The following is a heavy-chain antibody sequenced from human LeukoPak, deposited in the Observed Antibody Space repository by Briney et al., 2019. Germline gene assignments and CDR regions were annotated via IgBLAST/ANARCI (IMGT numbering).Heavy chain of an antibody. CDR2: MNPNSGNT. CDR1: GYSFSTYD. CDR3: ARISSGYKILYYGMDV. J-gene: IGHJ6*02. Sequence: PRASVKVSCKASGYSFSTYDINWVRQATGQGLEWMGWMNPNSGNTGYAQKFQGRVTMTRNTSISTAYMELSSPRSEDTAVYYCARISSGYKILYYGMDVWGQGTTVTVSS. V-gene: IGHV1-8*01. D-gene: IGHD3-22*01.